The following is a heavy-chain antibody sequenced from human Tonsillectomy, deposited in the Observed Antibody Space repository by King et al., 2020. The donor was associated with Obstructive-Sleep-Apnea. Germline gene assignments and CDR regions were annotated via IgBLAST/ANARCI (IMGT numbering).Heavy chain of an antibody. D-gene: IGHD3-22*01. V-gene: IGHV1-69*04. J-gene: IGHJ3*02. CDR1: GGTFSSYA. CDR3: ARDRYYDSTGSRAFDI. Sequence: VQLVQSGAEVKKPGSSVKVSCKASGGTFSSYAISWVRQAPGQGLEWMGRIIPILGIANYAQKFQGRVTFTADKSTSTAYMELSSLRSEDTAVYYCARDRYYDSTGSRAFDIWGQGTMVTVSS. CDR2: IIPILGIA.